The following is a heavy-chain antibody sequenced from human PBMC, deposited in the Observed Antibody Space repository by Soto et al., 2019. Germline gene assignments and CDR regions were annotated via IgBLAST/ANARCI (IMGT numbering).Heavy chain of an antibody. CDR3: AGEWIRDYFDWASLDY. CDR1: GFTFSSYA. CDR2: ISYDGSNK. J-gene: IGHJ4*02. Sequence: QVQLVESGGGVVQPGRSLRLSCAASGFTFSSYAMHWVRQAPGKGLEWVAVISYDGSNKYYADSVKGRFTISRDNSKNTLYLQMNSLRAEDTAVYYCAGEWIRDYFDWASLDYWGQGTLVTVSS. D-gene: IGHD3-9*01. V-gene: IGHV3-30-3*01.